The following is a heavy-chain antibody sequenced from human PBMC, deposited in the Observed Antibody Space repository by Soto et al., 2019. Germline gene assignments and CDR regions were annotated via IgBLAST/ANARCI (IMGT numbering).Heavy chain of an antibody. CDR3: ARDMHAGFTHYCDP. J-gene: IGHJ5*02. CDR2: PSLTGKT. V-gene: IGHV4-59*02. Sequence: TLPFTCRVSGVSVTSSRWRCIRQFPRKGLEWLAYPSLTGKTTYNPALRGRVIISLDTSKNQVSLQLSSVTAADTAVYFCARDMHAGFTHYCDPWGQGTLVTDSS. CDR1: GVSVTSSR. D-gene: IGHD1-26*01.